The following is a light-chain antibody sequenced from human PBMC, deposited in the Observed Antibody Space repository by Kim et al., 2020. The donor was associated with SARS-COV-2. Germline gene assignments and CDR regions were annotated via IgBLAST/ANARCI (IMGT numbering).Light chain of an antibody. CDR1: QSVKNN. Sequence: IVMTQSPATLSVSPGEGVTLSCRADQSVKNNLAWYQQQPGQAPRLLIHGTFSRAAGVPARFSGSGSGTEFTLTISSLQSEDSAVYYCQQYKDWPLITFGGGTKVDIK. CDR2: GTF. J-gene: IGKJ4*01. V-gene: IGKV3-15*01. CDR3: QQYKDWPLIT.